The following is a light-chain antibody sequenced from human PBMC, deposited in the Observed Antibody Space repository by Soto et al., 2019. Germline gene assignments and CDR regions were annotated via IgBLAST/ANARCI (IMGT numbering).Light chain of an antibody. J-gene: IGKJ5*01. CDR2: AAS. V-gene: IGKV1-39*01. Sequence: DIQMTQSPSSLSASVVDRVTITFRASQTISTYLNWYQQKPGKAPQLLIYAASNLQSGVPSRFSGSGSGTAFTLTISSLQREDFATYYCEQYYSTPPEITFGQGTRLEIK. CDR3: EQYYSTPPEIT. CDR1: QTISTY.